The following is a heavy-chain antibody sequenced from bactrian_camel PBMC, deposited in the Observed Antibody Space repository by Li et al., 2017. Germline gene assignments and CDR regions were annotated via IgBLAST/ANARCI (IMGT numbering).Heavy chain of an antibody. CDR3: AADQRGGNCPPPYVLYEYDT. D-gene: IGHD2*01. CDR1: GYTYSGHC. Sequence: HVQLVESGGGSVQAGGSLRLSCAFSGYTYSGHCMGWFRQAPGKEREGVAVIAGSGSPGYADSVKGRFNITEDSAKNTLYLHLNNLKPEDTAMYTCAADQRGGNCPPPYVLYEYDTSGLGTQVTVS. CDR2: VIAGSGSP. J-gene: IGHJ4*01. V-gene: IGHV3S26*01.